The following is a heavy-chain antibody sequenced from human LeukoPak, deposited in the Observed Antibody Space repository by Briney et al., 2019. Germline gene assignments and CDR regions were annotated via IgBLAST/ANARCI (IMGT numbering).Heavy chain of an antibody. J-gene: IGHJ4*02. CDR2: FDPEDGET. D-gene: IGHD3-10*02. CDR3: ATVSMNGEAHYFDY. Sequence: ASVKVSCKVSGYTLTELSMHWVRQAPGKGLEWMGGFDPEDGETIYAQKFRGRVTMTEDTSTDTAYMELSSLRSEDTAVYYCATVSMNGEAHYFDYWGQGTLVTVSS. V-gene: IGHV1-24*01. CDR1: GYTLTELS.